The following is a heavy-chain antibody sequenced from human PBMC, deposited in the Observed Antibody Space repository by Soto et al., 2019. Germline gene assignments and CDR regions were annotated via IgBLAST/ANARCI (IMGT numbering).Heavy chain of an antibody. V-gene: IGHV4-34*01. Sequence: SETLSLTCAVYGGSFSGYYWSWVRQPPGKGLEWIGEINHSGSTNYNPSLKSRVTISVDTSKNQFSLKLSSATAADTAVYYCARQSSHNWFDPWGQGTLVTVSS. CDR3: ARQSSHNWFDP. D-gene: IGHD3-10*01. J-gene: IGHJ5*02. CDR1: GGSFSGYY. CDR2: INHSGST.